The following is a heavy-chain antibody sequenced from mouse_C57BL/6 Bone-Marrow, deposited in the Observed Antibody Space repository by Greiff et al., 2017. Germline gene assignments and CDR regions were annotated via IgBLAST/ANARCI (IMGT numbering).Heavy chain of an antibody. D-gene: IGHD1-1*01. J-gene: IGHJ2*01. CDR2: ISSGGSYT. CDR3: ASLYYYGSSGDYFDY. CDR1: GFTFSSYG. V-gene: IGHV5-6*01. Sequence: EVKLVESGGDLVKPGGSLKLSCAASGFTFSSYGMSWVRQTPDKRLEWVATISSGGSYTYYPDSVKGRFTISRDNAKNTLYLQMSSLKSEDTAMYYCASLYYYGSSGDYFDYWGQGTTLTVSS.